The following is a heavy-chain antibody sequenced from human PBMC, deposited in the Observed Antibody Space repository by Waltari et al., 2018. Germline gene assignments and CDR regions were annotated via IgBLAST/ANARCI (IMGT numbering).Heavy chain of an antibody. J-gene: IGHJ4*02. Sequence: QVQLVQSGAEVKKPGSSVKVSCKASGGTFSSYAISWVRQAPGQGLEWMGEIFPISGTAHYAQKFQGRVTITASESTSTADMELSSLRSEDTALYYCARLSYSSSSSFDYWGQGTLVTVSS. CDR1: GGTFSSYA. CDR2: IFPISGTA. V-gene: IGHV1-69*01. CDR3: ARLSYSSSSSFDY. D-gene: IGHD6-6*01.